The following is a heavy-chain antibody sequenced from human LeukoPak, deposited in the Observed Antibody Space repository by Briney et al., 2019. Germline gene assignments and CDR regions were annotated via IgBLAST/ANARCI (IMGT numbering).Heavy chain of an antibody. Sequence: GGSLRLSCAASGFTFSSYAMSWVRQAPGKGLEWVSAISGSGGSTYYADSVKGRFTISRDNSKNTLYLQMNSLRAEDTAVYYCAKHRGPMVNLDLDYWGQGTLVTVSS. D-gene: IGHD3-10*01. J-gene: IGHJ4*02. CDR1: GFTFSSYA. CDR3: AKHRGPMVNLDLDY. CDR2: ISGSGGST. V-gene: IGHV3-23*01.